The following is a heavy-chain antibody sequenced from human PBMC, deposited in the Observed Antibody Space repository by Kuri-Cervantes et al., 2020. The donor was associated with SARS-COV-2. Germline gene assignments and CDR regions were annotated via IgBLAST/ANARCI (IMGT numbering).Heavy chain of an antibody. CDR3: ARVHSKGPLYDFWSGYYFDY. CDR2: IIPIFGTA. CDR1: GGTFSSYA. V-gene: IGHV1-69*13. D-gene: IGHD3-3*01. Sequence: SVKVSCKASGGTFSSYAISWVRQAPGQGIEWMGGIIPIFGTANYAQKFQVRVTITADESTSTAYMELSSLRSEDTAVYYCARVHSKGPLYDFWSGYYFDYWGQGTLVTVSS. J-gene: IGHJ4*02.